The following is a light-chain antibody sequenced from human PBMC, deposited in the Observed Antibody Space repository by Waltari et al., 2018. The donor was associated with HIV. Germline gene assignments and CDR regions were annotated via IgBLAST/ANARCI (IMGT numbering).Light chain of an antibody. V-gene: IGLV2-11*01. CDR1: SSDVGDYNY. CDR2: DVS. Sequence: QSALTQPRSVSGSPGQSVTISCTGTSSDVGDYNYVSWYQQHPGKAPKLMIYDVSKRPSGGPARFSVAKSGNTASLTISGLQAEDEADYYCCSYAGSYTLVFGGGTKLTVL. CDR3: CSYAGSYTLV. J-gene: IGLJ2*01.